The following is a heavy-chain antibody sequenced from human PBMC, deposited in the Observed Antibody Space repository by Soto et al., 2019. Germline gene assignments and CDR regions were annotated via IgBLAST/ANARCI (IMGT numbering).Heavy chain of an antibody. D-gene: IGHD1-7*01. V-gene: IGHV3-21*01. CDR3: AGTKNYIRADYYMDV. CDR2: ISSSSSYI. CDR1: GFTFSSYS. J-gene: IGHJ6*03. Sequence: GGSLRLSCAASGFTFSSYSMNWVRQAPGKGLEWVSSISSSSSYIYYADSVKGRFTISRDNAKNSLYLQMNSLRAEDTAVYYCAGTKNYIRADYYMDVWGKGTTVTVSS.